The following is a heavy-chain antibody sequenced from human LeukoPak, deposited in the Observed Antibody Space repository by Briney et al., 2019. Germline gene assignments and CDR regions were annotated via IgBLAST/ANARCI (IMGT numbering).Heavy chain of an antibody. CDR2: IYYSGST. CDR3: ASRLPYSSGFYFDY. J-gene: IGHJ4*02. CDR1: GGSISSYY. D-gene: IGHD6-19*01. Sequence: SETLSLTCTVSGGSISSYYWSWIRQPPGKGLEWIGYIYYSGSTNYNPSLKSRVTISVDTSKNQFSLKLSSVTAADTAVYYCASRLPYSSGFYFDYWGQGTLVTVSS. V-gene: IGHV4-59*08.